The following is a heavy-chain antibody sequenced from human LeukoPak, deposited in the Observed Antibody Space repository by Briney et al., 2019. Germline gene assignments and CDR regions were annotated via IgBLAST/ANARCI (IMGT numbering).Heavy chain of an antibody. D-gene: IGHD2-8*02. CDR2: ISAYNGNT. CDR3: ARDLRLRLFSPAGPRGVDYYYYYGMDV. CDR1: GYTFTSYG. Sequence: GASVKVSCKASGYTFTSYGISWVRQAPGQGLEWMGWISAYNGNTNYAQKFQGRVTITADESTSTAYMELSSLRSEDTAVYYCARDLRLRLFSPAGPRGVDYYYYYGMDVWGQGTTVTVSS. J-gene: IGHJ6*02. V-gene: IGHV1-18*01.